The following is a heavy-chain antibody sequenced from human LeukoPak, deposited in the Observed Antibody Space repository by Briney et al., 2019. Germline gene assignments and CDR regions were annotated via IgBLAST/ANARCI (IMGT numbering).Heavy chain of an antibody. CDR3: ARRIQGMAPYYFDY. J-gene: IGHJ4*02. D-gene: IGHD5-24*01. CDR2: INSDGGST. V-gene: IGHV3-74*01. Sequence: GGSLRLSCTASGFTFSSYWMHWVRQAPGKGLVWVSRINSDGGSTSYADSVKGRITISRDNAQNTLHLQMNRLRAEDTAVYYCARRIQGMAPYYFDYWGQGTLVTVSS. CDR1: GFTFSSYW.